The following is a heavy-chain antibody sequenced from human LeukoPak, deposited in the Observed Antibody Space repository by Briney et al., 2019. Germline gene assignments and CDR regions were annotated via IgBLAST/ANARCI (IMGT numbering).Heavy chain of an antibody. Sequence: GGSLRLSCAASGFSFSSHAMHWVRQAPGKGLEWVAFISYDGSTKTYADSVKGRFTTSRDISLHLQMNSLRAEDTAVYYCATGDDDYGDYEDYWGQGTLVTVSS. CDR3: ATGDDDYGDYEDY. CDR2: ISYDGSTK. V-gene: IGHV3-30*02. CDR1: GFSFSSHA. D-gene: IGHD4-17*01. J-gene: IGHJ4*02.